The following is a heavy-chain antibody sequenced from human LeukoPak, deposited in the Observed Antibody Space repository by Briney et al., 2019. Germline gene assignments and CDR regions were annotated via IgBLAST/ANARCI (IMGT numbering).Heavy chain of an antibody. V-gene: IGHV1-2*02. CDR3: ARIAGYHSYYMDV. Sequence: GAPVKVSCKASEYTFTAYYVHWMRQAPGQGLEWMGWINPNGGGTKFAQNFQGRVTMTWDMSITTAYMELSRLRSDDTAVYYCARIAGYHSYYMDVWGTGTTVTVSS. D-gene: IGHD2-2*01. J-gene: IGHJ6*03. CDR1: EYTFTAYY. CDR2: INPNGGGT.